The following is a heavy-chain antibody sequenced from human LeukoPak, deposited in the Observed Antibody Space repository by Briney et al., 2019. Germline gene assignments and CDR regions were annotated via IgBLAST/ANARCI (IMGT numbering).Heavy chain of an antibody. D-gene: IGHD3-9*01. CDR3: ASSYYDILTGYYTDDAFDI. CDR2: ISYDGSNK. V-gene: IGHV3-30-3*01. J-gene: IGHJ3*02. Sequence: PGGPLRLSCAASGFTFSSYWMSWVRQAPGKGLEWVAVISYDGSNKYYADSVKGRFTISRDNSKNTLYLQMNSLRAEDTAVYYCASSYYDILTGYYTDDAFDIWGQGTMVTVSS. CDR1: GFTFSSYW.